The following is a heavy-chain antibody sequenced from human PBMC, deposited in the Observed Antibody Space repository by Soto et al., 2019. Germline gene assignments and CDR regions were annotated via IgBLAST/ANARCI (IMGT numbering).Heavy chain of an antibody. V-gene: IGHV4-38-2*02. Sequence: SETLSLTCTVACYYISTGYYWAWFRQSPGKGLEWIVSVYRSGAAYYSPTLKSRVTISVDTSKNQFSLHLKSVTAADAAVYSCARDYPYALDVYGYFDFWGQGTPVTVSS. CDR2: VYRSGAA. CDR1: CYYISTGYY. D-gene: IGHD2-8*01. J-gene: IGHJ4*02. CDR3: ARDYPYALDVYGYFDF.